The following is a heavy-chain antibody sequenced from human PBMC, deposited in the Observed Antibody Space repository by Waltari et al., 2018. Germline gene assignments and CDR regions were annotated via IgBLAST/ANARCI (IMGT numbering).Heavy chain of an antibody. CDR1: GFCFSSDG. J-gene: IGHJ5*02. D-gene: IGHD3-16*02. V-gene: IGHV3-30*18. CDR2: ISYDGSNV. Sequence: QLHLEESGGGAVQPGRSLRVSCVASGFCFSSDGMHWVRQAPGKGLEWVSFISYDGSNVHYAESVGGRFSISRDNSKNTLDLQMNSLRPEDTAVYYCANQEEVDSTTVISCPFNSWGQGALVTVSS. CDR3: ANQEEVDSTTVISCPFNS.